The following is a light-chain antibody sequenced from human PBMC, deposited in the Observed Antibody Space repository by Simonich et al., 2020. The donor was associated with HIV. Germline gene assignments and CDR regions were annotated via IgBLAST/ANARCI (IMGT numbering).Light chain of an antibody. CDR3: QHYYSTPPT. Sequence: DIVMTQSPDSLAVSLGERATINCKSSQSVLYSSNNKNYLAWYQQKPGQPPKLLIYWASTRESGVPDRFSGSGSGTDFTLTISSLQAEDVAVYYCQHYYSTPPTFGQGTKVESK. CDR1: QSVLYSSNNKNY. CDR2: WAS. V-gene: IGKV4-1*01. J-gene: IGKJ1*01.